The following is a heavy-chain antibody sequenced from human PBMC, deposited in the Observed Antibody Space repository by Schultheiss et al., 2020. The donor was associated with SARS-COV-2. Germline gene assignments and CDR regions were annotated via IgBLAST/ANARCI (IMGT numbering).Heavy chain of an antibody. CDR1: GFTLSDYY. CDR3: ARGPYSNPPYYYYGMDV. D-gene: IGHD4-11*01. Sequence: GGSLRLSCAASGFTLSDYYMSWIRQAPGKGLEWVSAISGSGGSTYYADSVKGRFTISRDNSKNTLYLQMNSLRAEDTAVYYCARGPYSNPPYYYYGMDVWGQGTTVTVSS. J-gene: IGHJ6*02. CDR2: ISGSGGST. V-gene: IGHV3-23*01.